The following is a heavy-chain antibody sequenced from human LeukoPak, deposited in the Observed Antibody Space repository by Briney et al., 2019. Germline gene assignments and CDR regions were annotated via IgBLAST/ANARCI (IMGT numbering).Heavy chain of an antibody. V-gene: IGHV4-59*01. Sequence: SETLSLTCTVSRGSMKNYYWIWIGQSQGKGLGWIGYIYYSGSTNYNPSLKSRVTISVDTSKNQFSLKLNSVTAADTAVYYCARAGYCSSTSCQWVPLVWGQGTTVTVSS. CDR3: ARAGYCSSTSCQWVPLV. J-gene: IGHJ6*02. D-gene: IGHD2-2*03. CDR2: IYYSGST. CDR1: RGSMKNYY.